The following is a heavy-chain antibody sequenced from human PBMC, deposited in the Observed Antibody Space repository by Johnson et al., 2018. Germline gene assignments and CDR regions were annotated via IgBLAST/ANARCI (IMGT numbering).Heavy chain of an antibody. J-gene: IGHJ6*02. D-gene: IGHD2-15*01. CDR3: AGVAGYCRGGSCYYYYGMDV. CDR2: MNPNSGNT. CDR1: GYTFTSYD. Sequence: QVQLVESGAEVKKPGASVKVSCKASGYTFTSYDINWVRQATGQGLEWMGWMNPNSGNTGYAQKFQGRVTMTRNTSISTAYMELSSLRSEDTAVYYCAGVAGYCRGGSCYYYYGMDVWGQGTTVTVSS. V-gene: IGHV1-8*01.